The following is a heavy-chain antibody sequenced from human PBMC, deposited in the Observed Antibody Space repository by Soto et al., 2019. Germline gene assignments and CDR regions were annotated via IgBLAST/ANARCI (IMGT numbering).Heavy chain of an antibody. D-gene: IGHD3-10*01. J-gene: IGHJ4*02. CDR2: IYYSGST. Sequence: QVQLQESGPGLVKPSETLSLTCTVSGGSISSYYWSWIRQPPGKGLEWIGYIYYSGSTNYNPSLTSPVTIPVDTSKNQFSLKLNSMTAADTAVYYCARHNYGSGSTYFDYWGQGTLVTVSS. CDR1: GGSISSYY. CDR3: ARHNYGSGSTYFDY. V-gene: IGHV4-59*08.